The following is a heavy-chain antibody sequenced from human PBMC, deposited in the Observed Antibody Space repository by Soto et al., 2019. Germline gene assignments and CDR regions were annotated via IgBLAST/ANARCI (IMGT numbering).Heavy chain of an antibody. V-gene: IGHV3-23*01. D-gene: IGHD2-2*01. Sequence: PGGSLILSCAASGFTFSSYAMNWVRQAPGKGLEWVSAISGSGGTTYYADSVKGRFTISRDNSKNTLYLQMTSLRAEDTAVYYCAKDNSVVTAAMPANFDYRGQGTLVTVSS. CDR2: ISGSGGTT. J-gene: IGHJ4*02. CDR3: AKDNSVVTAAMPANFDY. CDR1: GFTFSSYA.